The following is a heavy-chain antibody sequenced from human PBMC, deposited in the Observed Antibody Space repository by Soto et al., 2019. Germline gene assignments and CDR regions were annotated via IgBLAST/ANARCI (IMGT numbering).Heavy chain of an antibody. J-gene: IGHJ4*02. CDR1: GFSFNDYA. CDR3: SRGTYYPQSSGLHADY. D-gene: IGHD3-22*01. CDR2: ISSDGHHQ. V-gene: IGHV3-30*03. Sequence: PGGSLRLSCAPSGFSFNDYAMYWVRQAPGQGLEWVAIISSDGHHQFYLDNLRGRFTVSRDNSKNTLYLQMNSLRPEDTAVYYCSRGTYYPQSSGLHADYWGPGTVVTVPS.